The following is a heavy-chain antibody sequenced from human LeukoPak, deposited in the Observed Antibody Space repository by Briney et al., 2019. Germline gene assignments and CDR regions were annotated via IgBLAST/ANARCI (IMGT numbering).Heavy chain of an antibody. CDR3: ARGGTRGWDYGGNRGNWYFDL. V-gene: IGHV3-13*01. J-gene: IGHJ2*01. D-gene: IGHD4-23*01. CDR2: IGTAGDT. Sequence: GSLRLSCAASGFTFSSYEMHWVRQATGRGLEWVSAIGTAGDTYYPGSVKGRFTISRENAKNSLYLQMNSLRAGDTAVYYCARGGTRGWDYGGNRGNWYFDLWGRGTLVTVSS. CDR1: GFTFSSYE.